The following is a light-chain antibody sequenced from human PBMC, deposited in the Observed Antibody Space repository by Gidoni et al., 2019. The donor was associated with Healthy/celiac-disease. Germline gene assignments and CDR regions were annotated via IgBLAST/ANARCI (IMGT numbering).Light chain of an antibody. J-gene: IGKJ4*01. V-gene: IGKV3-11*01. Sequence: ETVLTQSPAPLSLSPGERATLSCRASQSVSSYLAWYQQKPGQAPRLLIYDASNRATGIPARFSGSGSGTDFTLTISSLEPEDFAVYYCQQRSNWPLTFGGGTKVEIK. CDR2: DAS. CDR3: QQRSNWPLT. CDR1: QSVSSY.